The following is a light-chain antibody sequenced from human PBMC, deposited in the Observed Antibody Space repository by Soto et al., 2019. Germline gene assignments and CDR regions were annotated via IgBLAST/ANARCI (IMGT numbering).Light chain of an antibody. CDR2: DKN. Sequence: QSVLTQPPSVSGAPGQRVTISCTGSSSNIGAGYDVNWYQQLPGTAPKLLIYDKNKRPSGIPDRFSDSKSGTSATLAITGLQTGDEADYYCGTWDSSMSTDVFGTGTKGTVL. CDR1: SSNIGAGYD. CDR3: GTWDSSMSTDV. J-gene: IGLJ1*01. V-gene: IGLV1-51*01.